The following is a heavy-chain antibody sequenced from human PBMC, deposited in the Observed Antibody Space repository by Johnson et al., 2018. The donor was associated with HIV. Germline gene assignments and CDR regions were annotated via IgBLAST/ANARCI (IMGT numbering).Heavy chain of an antibody. D-gene: IGHD3-10*01. J-gene: IGHJ3*02. CDR3: AREIMRAGSYYDAFDI. V-gene: IGHV3-66*01. CDR1: GFTVSSNY. Sequence: EVQLVESGGGLVQPGGSLRLSCAASGFTVSSNYMSWVRQAPGKGLEWVSVIYSGGSTYYADSVKGRFTISRDNSKNTLYLQMNSLRAEDTAVYYCAREIMRAGSYYDAFDIWGQGTMVTVSS. CDR2: IYSGGST.